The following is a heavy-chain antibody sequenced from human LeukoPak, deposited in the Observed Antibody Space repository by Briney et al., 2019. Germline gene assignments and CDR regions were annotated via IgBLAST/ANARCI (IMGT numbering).Heavy chain of an antibody. CDR2: INTNTGNP. V-gene: IGHV7-4-1*02. CDR3: ARLFFSSGWYGVDY. J-gene: IGHJ4*02. CDR1: GYTFTSYA. Sequence: ASVKVSCKASGYTFTSYAMNWVRQDPGQGLEWMGWINTNTGNPTYAQGFTGRFVFSLDTSVSTAYLQISSLKAEDTAVYYCARLFFSSGWYGVDYWGQGTLVTVSS. D-gene: IGHD6-19*01.